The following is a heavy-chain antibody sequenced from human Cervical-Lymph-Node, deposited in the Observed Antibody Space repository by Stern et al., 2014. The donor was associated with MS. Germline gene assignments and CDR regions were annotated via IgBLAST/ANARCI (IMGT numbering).Heavy chain of an antibody. CDR2: IPYNGLT. D-gene: IGHD5-24*01. V-gene: IGHV4-59*01. Sequence: QVQLQESGPGLVKPSETLSLNCIVSDGSISSDFWSWIRQPPGKGLEWIGYIPYNGLTRYNPSLKSRVTISVDTSKNHFSLKLTSVTPADTAVYYCARVKRWLQVDDGMDVWGQGTTVTVSS. CDR3: ARVKRWLQVDDGMDV. J-gene: IGHJ6*02. CDR1: DGSISSDF.